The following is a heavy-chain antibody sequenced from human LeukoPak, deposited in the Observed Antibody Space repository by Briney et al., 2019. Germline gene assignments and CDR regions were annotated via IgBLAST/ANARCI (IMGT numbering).Heavy chain of an antibody. J-gene: IGHJ4*02. CDR1: GGSFSGYY. CDR3: ARDTRTGSTSYLDY. Sequence: SETLSLTCAVYGGSFSGYYWSWIRQPPGKGLEWIGEINHSGSTNYNPSLKSRVTISVDTSKNQFSLKLSSVTAADTAVYYCARDTRTGSTSYLDYWGQGTLVTVSS. CDR2: INHSGST. V-gene: IGHV4-34*01. D-gene: IGHD2-2*01.